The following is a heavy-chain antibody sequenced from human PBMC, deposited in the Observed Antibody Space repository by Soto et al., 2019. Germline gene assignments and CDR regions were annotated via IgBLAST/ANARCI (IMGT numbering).Heavy chain of an antibody. CDR1: GGSFSGYY. Sequence: SETLSLTCAVYGGSFSGYYWSWIRQPPGKGLEWIGEINHSGSTNYNPSLKSRVTISVDTSKNQFSLKLSSVTAADTAVYYCARGLDYGDNRNKTQESRRFYYYYYYMDVWGKGTTVTVSS. CDR2: INHSGST. CDR3: ARGLDYGDNRNKTQESRRFYYYYYYMDV. V-gene: IGHV4-34*01. D-gene: IGHD4-17*01. J-gene: IGHJ6*03.